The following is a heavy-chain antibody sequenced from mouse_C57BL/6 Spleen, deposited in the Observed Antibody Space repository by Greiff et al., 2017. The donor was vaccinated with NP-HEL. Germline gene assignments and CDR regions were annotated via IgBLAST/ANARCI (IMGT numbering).Heavy chain of an antibody. CDR2: IYPGSGNT. CDR1: GYSFTSYY. CDR3: ARRRGGDYFDY. V-gene: IGHV1-66*01. Sequence: QVQLQQSGPELVKPGASVKISCKASGYSFTSYYIHWVKQRPGQGLEWIGWIYPGSGNTKYNEKFKGKATLTADTSSSTAYMQLSSLTSEVSAVYYCARRRGGDYFDYWGQGTTLTVSS. J-gene: IGHJ2*01.